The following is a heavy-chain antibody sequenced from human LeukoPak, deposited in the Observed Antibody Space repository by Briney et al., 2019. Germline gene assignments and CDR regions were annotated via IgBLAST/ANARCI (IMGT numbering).Heavy chain of an antibody. V-gene: IGHV1-18*01. J-gene: IGHJ4*02. CDR2: ISAYNGNT. CDR3: ASFRHCTNGVCYYYFDY. CDR1: GYTFTSYG. Sequence: ASVKVSCKASGYTFTSYGISWVRQAPGQGLEWMGWISAYNGNTNYAQKLQGRVTMTTDTSTSTAYMELRSLRSDDTAVYYCASFRHCTNGVCYYYFDYWGQGTLVTVSS. D-gene: IGHD2-8*01.